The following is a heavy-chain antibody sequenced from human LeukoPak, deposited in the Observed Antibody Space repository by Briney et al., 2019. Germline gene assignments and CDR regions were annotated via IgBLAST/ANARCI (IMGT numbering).Heavy chain of an antibody. J-gene: IGHJ6*02. D-gene: IGHD6-6*01. CDR1: GFTFSGSA. Sequence: GGSLRLSCAASGFTFSGSAVHWVRQACGKGLEWVGRIRSKANNYATAYAASVNGRFTISRDDSKNTAYLQMNTLKTEDTAVYYCTRGSSLGYYYGMDVWGQGTTVSVSS. V-gene: IGHV3-73*01. CDR3: TRGSSLGYYYGMDV. CDR2: IRSKANNYAT.